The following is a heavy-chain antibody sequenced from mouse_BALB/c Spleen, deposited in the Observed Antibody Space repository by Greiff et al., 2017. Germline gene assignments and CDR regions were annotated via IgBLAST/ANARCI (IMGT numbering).Heavy chain of an antibody. J-gene: IGHJ4*01. V-gene: IGHV3-2*02. CDR3: ARSGGYLYAMDY. D-gene: IGHD5-1*01. CDR1: GYSITSDYA. CDR2: ISYSGST. Sequence: EVQLQESGPGLVKPSQSLSLTCTVTGYSITSDYAWNWIRQFPGNKLEWMGYISYSGSTSYNPSLKSRISITRDTSKNQFFLQLNSVTTEDTATYYCARSGGYLYAMDYWGQGTSVTVSS.